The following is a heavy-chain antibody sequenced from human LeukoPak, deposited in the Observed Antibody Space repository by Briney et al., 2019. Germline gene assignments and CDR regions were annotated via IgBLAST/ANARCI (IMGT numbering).Heavy chain of an antibody. J-gene: IGHJ4*02. CDR3: ARDWPDRRAGVGDY. CDR2: ISTYNGNT. V-gene: IGHV1-18*01. D-gene: IGHD6-19*01. Sequence: ASVKVSCKASGYTFTSFGLSWVRQAPGQGLEWMGWISTYNGNTHYAQILQGRVTMTTDTSTSTAYMELRSLRSDDTAVYYCARDWPDRRAGVGDYWGQGTLATVSS. CDR1: GYTFTSFG.